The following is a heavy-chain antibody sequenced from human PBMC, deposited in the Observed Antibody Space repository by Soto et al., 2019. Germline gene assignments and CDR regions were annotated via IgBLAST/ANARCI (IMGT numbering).Heavy chain of an antibody. CDR3: ARDGGIVVVVAATAWFDP. CDR1: GFTFSSYW. Sequence: EVQLVESGGGLVQPGGSLRLSCAASGFTFSSYWMHWVRQAPGKGLVWVSRINSDGSSTSYADSVKGRFTISRDNAKNTLYLQMNSLRAEDTAVYYCARDGGIVVVVAATAWFDPWGQGTLVTVSS. V-gene: IGHV3-74*01. D-gene: IGHD2-15*01. J-gene: IGHJ5*02. CDR2: INSDGSST.